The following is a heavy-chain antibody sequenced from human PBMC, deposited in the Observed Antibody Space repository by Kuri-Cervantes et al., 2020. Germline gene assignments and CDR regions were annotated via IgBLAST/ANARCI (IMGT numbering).Heavy chain of an antibody. CDR2: IYYSGST. CDR1: GGSISSSSYY. J-gene: IGHJ4*02. CDR3: ARGDSSAFFDY. Sequence: GSLRLSCTVSGGSISSSSYYWGRIRQPPGKGLEWIGSIYYSGSTYYNPSLKSRVTISVDTSKNQFSLKLSSVTAADTAVYYCARGDSSAFFDYWGQGTLVTVSS. V-gene: IGHV4-39*07. D-gene: IGHD3-10*01.